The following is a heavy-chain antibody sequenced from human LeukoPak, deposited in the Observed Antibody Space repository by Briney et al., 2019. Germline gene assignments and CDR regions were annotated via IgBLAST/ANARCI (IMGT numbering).Heavy chain of an antibody. V-gene: IGHV4-61*08. J-gene: IGHJ6*03. CDR2: IYYSGST. CDR1: GGSISSGDYY. CDR3: ARGPTISFMDV. Sequence: SETLSLTCTVSGGSISSGDYYWSWIRQPPGKGLEWIGYIYYSGSTNYNPSLKSRVTISVDTSKNQFSLKLSSVTAADTAVYYCARGPTISFMDVWGKGTTVTVSS. D-gene: IGHD3-3*01.